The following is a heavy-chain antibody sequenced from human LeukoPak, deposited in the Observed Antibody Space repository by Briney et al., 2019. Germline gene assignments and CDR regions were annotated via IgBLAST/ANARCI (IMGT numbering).Heavy chain of an antibody. Sequence: PGGSLRLSCAASGFTFSSYSMNWVRQAPGKGLEWVSSISSSSSYIYYADSVKGRFTISRDNAKNSLNLQMNSLRAEDTAVYYCAREDIAVAGTPNYFDYWGQGTLVTVSS. CDR3: AREDIAVAGTPNYFDY. J-gene: IGHJ4*02. CDR1: GFTFSSYS. V-gene: IGHV3-21*01. D-gene: IGHD6-19*01. CDR2: ISSSSSYI.